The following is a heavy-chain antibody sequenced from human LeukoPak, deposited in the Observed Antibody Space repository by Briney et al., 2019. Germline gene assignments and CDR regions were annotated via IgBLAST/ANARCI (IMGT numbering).Heavy chain of an antibody. J-gene: IGHJ4*02. V-gene: IGHV1-2*02. CDR3: ARVRYRLAETYIDY. CDR2: INPNSGGT. Sequence: ASVKVSCKASGYTFTNSYMHWVRQVPGQGLEWMGWINPNSGGTNYAQKFQGRVTMTRDTSISTAYMELSRLRSDDTAVYYCARVRYRLAETYIDYWGQGTLVTVSS. CDR1: GYTFTNSY. D-gene: IGHD3-16*01.